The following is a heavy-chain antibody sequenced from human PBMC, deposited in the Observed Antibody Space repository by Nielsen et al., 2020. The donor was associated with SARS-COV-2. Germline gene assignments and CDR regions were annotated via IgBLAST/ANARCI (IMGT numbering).Heavy chain of an antibody. Sequence: GESLKISCAASGFTFSSYAMSWVRQAPGKGLEWVSAISGSGGSTYYADSVKGRFTISRDNSKNTLYLQMNSLRAEDTAVYYCAKDTSVRYSSSWFRKKYYCDYWGQGTLVTVSS. J-gene: IGHJ4*02. D-gene: IGHD6-13*01. CDR3: AKDTSVRYSSSWFRKKYYCDY. CDR1: GFTFSSYA. V-gene: IGHV3-23*01. CDR2: ISGSGGST.